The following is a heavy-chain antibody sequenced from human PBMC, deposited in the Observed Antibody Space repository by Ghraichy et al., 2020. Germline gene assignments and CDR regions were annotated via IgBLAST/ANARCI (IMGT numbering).Heavy chain of an antibody. J-gene: IGHJ6*03. CDR1: GFTFSDAW. CDR3: TTLGGDYYYYFYMDL. CDR2: IKGKTEGGTK. Sequence: GGSLRLSCAASGFTFSDAWMTWVRQAPGKGLEWVGLIKGKTEGGTKDYAAPMKGRFTISRDDSKNTLYLQMNSLRTEDTGVYYCTTLGGDYYYYFYMDLGGKGTTVTVSS. D-gene: IGHD3-16*01. V-gene: IGHV3-15*01.